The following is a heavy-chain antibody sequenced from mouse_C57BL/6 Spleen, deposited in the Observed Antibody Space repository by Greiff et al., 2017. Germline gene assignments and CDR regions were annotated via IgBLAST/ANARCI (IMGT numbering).Heavy chain of an antibody. Sequence: QVQLQQSGPELVKPGASVKLSCTASGFTFTGYCIAWVKQRPEHGLEWIGKILPGSGSTNYPETFQGNATFTADTSSNTPYLQISSLTTEDSAIYYCARNPYYGNDRYFDGWGKGATVTVSS. D-gene: IGHD2-9*01. CDR3: ARNPYYGNDRYFDG. CDR1: GFTFTGYC. V-gene: IGHV1-9*01. J-gene: IGHJ1*03. CDR2: ILPGSGST.